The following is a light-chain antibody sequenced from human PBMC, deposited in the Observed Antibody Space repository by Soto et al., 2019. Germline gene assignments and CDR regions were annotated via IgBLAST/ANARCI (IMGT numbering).Light chain of an antibody. CDR2: DAS. CDR1: QSVSTY. V-gene: IGKV3-11*01. J-gene: IGKJ4*01. CDR3: QQRSNWPPLT. Sequence: EIVLTQSPATLSLSPGERATLSCRASQSVSTYLTWYQQKPGQAPRLLIYDASNRATGIPARFSGSGSGTGFTLTISSLEPEDSAVYYCQQRSNWPPLTFGGGTKVEIK.